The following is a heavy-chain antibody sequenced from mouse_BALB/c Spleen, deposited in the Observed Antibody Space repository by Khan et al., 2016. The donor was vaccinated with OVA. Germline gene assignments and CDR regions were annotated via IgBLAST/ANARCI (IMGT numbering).Heavy chain of an antibody. CDR2: INTTTGEA. V-gene: IGHV9-1*02. J-gene: IGHJ3*01. D-gene: IGHD1-1*01. CDR3: AIGLKYYESCFAY. CDR1: GYTFTNYG. Sequence: LVESGPELKKPGETVKISCKASGYTFTNYGMNWVTQPPGKALQWLGWINTTTGEATYADDFKGRFAFSLETSASTAYLPINNLQHEDMATVFCAIGLKYYESCFAYWDQGTLVTVSA.